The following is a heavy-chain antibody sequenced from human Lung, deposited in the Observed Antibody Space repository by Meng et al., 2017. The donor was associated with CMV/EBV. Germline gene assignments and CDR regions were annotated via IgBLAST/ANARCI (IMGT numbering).Heavy chain of an antibody. CDR1: GGSFSGYC. CDR3: AGCFRGDGTHRRFGVFRSSYFFDY. V-gene: IGHV4-34*01. CDR2: INHSGTT. Sequence: SEXXALICAGYGGSFSGYCWSWIRQPSGKGLEWVGEINHSGTTNYNPSLESRVTISVDTSKNQFSLKLSYVTAADTAVYYCAGCFRGDGTHRRFGVFRSSYFFDYWGLGTLVTVSS. J-gene: IGHJ4*02. D-gene: IGHD3-3*01.